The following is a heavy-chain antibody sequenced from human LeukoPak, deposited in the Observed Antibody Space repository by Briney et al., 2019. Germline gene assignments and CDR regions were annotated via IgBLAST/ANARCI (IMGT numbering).Heavy chain of an antibody. J-gene: IGHJ4*02. Sequence: PGGSLRLSCAASGFTFGSYGMHWVRQAPGKGLEWVTFIRYDGTNEYYADSVRGRFTISRDNSKNTLYLQMNSLRPEDTAVYYCARVEAVYYYGSASPYSPYWGQGTLVTVSS. CDR2: IRYDGTNE. V-gene: IGHV3-30*02. D-gene: IGHD3-10*01. CDR1: GFTFGSYG. CDR3: ARVEAVYYYGSASPYSPY.